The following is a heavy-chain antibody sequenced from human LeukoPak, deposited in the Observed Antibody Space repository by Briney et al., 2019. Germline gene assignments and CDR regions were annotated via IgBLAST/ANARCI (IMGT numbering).Heavy chain of an antibody. D-gene: IGHD2-21*02. J-gene: IGHJ4*02. CDR2: INHSGST. CDR3: ARRGIVVVTADFDY. Sequence: SETLSLTCTVSGGSISSYYWSWIRQPPGKGLEWIGEINHSGSTNYNPSLKSRVTISVDTSKNQFSLKLSSVTAADTAVYYCARRGIVVVTADFDYWGQGTLVTVSS. CDR1: GGSISSYY. V-gene: IGHV4-34*01.